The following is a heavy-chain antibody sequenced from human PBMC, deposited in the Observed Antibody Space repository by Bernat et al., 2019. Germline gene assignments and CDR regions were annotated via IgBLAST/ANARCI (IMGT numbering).Heavy chain of an antibody. V-gene: IGHV3-66*01. D-gene: IGHD3-16*01. CDR3: ARDGGDYADRGYFDY. J-gene: IGHJ4*02. Sequence: EVQLVESGGGLVPPGGSLRLSCAASGFTVSSNYMSWVRQAPGKGLEWVSSIYSGGSTSYADSVKGRFTISRDNSKNTLYLQMNSLRAEDTAVYYCARDGGDYADRGYFDYWGQGTLVTVSS. CDR2: IYSGGST. CDR1: GFTVSSNY.